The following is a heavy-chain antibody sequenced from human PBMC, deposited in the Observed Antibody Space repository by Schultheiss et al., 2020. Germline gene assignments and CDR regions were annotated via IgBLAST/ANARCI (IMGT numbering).Heavy chain of an antibody. CDR3: ARSQGVGATLAFDY. J-gene: IGHJ4*02. CDR2: INPSGGST. V-gene: IGHV1-46*01. Sequence: ASVKVSCKASGYTFTSYYMHWVRQAPGQGLEWMGIINPSGGSTSYAQKFQGRVTITSDTSTSTVYMELSSLRSEDTAVYYCARSQGVGATLAFDYWGQGTLGTVS. CDR1: GYTFTSYY. D-gene: IGHD1-26*01.